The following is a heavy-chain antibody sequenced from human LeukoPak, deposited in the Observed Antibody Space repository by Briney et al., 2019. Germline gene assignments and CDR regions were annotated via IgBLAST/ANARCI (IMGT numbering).Heavy chain of an antibody. CDR1: GYTFTGYY. Sequence: ASVKVSCKASGYTFTGYYMHWVRQAPGQGLEWMGWINPNSGGTNYAQKFQGRVTMTRDTSISTAYMELSRLRSDDTAVYYCARGPMSRYNWNSPPIGWFDPWGQGTLVTVSS. V-gene: IGHV1-2*02. J-gene: IGHJ5*02. CDR3: ARGPMSRYNWNSPPIGWFDP. CDR2: INPNSGGT. D-gene: IGHD1-7*01.